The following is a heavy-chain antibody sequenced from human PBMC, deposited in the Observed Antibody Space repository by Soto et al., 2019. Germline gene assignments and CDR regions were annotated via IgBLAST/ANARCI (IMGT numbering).Heavy chain of an antibody. J-gene: IGHJ4*02. V-gene: IGHV1-3*01. D-gene: IGHD6-19*01. Sequence: GASVKVSCKASGYTFTGYAVHWVRQAPGQRLEWMGWINAGNGNTKYSQKFQGRVTITRDTSASTAYMELSSLRSEDTAVYYCARDQDTTVAHTFDYWGQGTLVTVSS. CDR1: GYTFTGYA. CDR2: INAGNGNT. CDR3: ARDQDTTVAHTFDY.